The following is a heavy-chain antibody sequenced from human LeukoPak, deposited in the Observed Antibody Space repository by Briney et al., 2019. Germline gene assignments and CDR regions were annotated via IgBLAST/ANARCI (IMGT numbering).Heavy chain of an antibody. CDR1: GFTFSNAW. D-gene: IGHD6-13*01. CDR2: IKSKTDGGTT. Sequence: GGSLRLSCAASGFTFSNAWMSWVRQAPGKGLEWVGRIKSKTDGGTTDYAAPVKGRFTISRDDSKNTLYLQMNSLKTEDTAVYYCTTSMWYSSSWYDFDCWGQGTLVTVSS. CDR3: TTSMWYSSSWYDFDC. V-gene: IGHV3-15*01. J-gene: IGHJ4*02.